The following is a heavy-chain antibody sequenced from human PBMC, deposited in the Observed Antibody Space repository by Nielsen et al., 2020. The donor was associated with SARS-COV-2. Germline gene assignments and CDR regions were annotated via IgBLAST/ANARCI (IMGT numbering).Heavy chain of an antibody. CDR3: VIVVADLAFDP. CDR1: GYTFTSND. V-gene: IGHV1-18*04. CDR2: ISPSNGNT. J-gene: IGHJ5*02. Sequence: ASVKVSCKASGYTFTSNDITWVRQAPGQGLEWMGRISPSNGNTKYAQRFQGRVTFSRDTSATTAYMELSSLRSEDTAVYLCVIVVADLAFDPWGQGTLVTVSS. D-gene: IGHD2-15*01.